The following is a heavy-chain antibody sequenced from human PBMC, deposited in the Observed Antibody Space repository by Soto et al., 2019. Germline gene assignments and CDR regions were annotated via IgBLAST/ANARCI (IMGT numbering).Heavy chain of an antibody. Sequence: QVQLVQSGAEVKKPGASVKVSCKASRYTFTDYYIHWVRQSPGQGLEWMGWIHPNSGVTKFPQKFQGRVIMTRDTSISTVYMELSRLTSDDTAVYYCASGPSVLVVTGPFDYWGQGTLVTVSS. CDR1: RYTFTDYY. J-gene: IGHJ4*02. D-gene: IGHD3-22*01. V-gene: IGHV1-2*02. CDR3: ASGPSVLVVTGPFDY. CDR2: IHPNSGVT.